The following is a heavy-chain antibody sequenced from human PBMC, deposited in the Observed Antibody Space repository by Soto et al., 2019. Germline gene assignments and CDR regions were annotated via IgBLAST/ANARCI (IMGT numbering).Heavy chain of an antibody. CDR1: GFTFSSYS. CDR2: ISSSSSYI. Sequence: EVQLVESGGGLVKPGGSLRLSCVASGFTFSSYSMNWVRQAPGKGLEWVSSISSSSSYIYYADSVKGRFTISRDNAKNSLYLQMNSLRAEDTAVYYCAREIGAATVRFDYWGQGTLVTVSS. D-gene: IGHD2-15*01. J-gene: IGHJ4*02. V-gene: IGHV3-21*01. CDR3: AREIGAATVRFDY.